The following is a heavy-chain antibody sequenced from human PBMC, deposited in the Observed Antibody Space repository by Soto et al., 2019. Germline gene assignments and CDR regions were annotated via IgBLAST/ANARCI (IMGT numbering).Heavy chain of an antibody. CDR1: GFTFSTYG. D-gene: IGHD3-10*01. V-gene: IGHV3-30*18. CDR2: VSFDGSKK. CDR3: AKDMVHRGMVFDL. J-gene: IGHJ4*02. Sequence: QEQLVESGGGVVQPGRSLRLSCVVSGFTFSTYGMHWVRQAPGKGLEWVAVVSFDGSKKYTTDSVKGRFTIARDNSKNTLHLQMNNLRPDDTAVYYCAKDMVHRGMVFDLWGQGTLVTGSS.